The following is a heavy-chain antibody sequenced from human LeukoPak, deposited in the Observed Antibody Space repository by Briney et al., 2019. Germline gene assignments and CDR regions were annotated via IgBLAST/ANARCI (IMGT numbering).Heavy chain of an antibody. D-gene: IGHD6-13*01. J-gene: IGHJ5*02. CDR3: AREASSSWYNWFDP. Sequence: SETLSLTCTVSGDSFTSVTDYWAWIRQPPGKGLEWIGYIYYSGSTNYNPSLKSRVTISVDTSKNQFSLKLSSVTAADTAVYYCAREASSSWYNWFDPWGQGTLVTVSS. CDR1: GDSFTSVTDY. V-gene: IGHV4-61*01. CDR2: IYYSGST.